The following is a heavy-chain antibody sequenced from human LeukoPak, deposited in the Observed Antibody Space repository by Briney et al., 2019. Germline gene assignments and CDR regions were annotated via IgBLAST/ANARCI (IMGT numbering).Heavy chain of an antibody. Sequence: GGSLRLSCAASGFTFSSYAMHWVRQAPGKGLEWVGRIKSKTDGGTTDYAAPVKGRFTISRDDSKNTLYLQMNSLKTEDTAVYYCTTDTPGYSSSWYGSGWGQGTLVTVSS. V-gene: IGHV3-15*01. CDR1: GFTFSSYA. CDR3: TTDTPGYSSSWYGSG. CDR2: IKSKTDGGTT. J-gene: IGHJ4*02. D-gene: IGHD6-13*01.